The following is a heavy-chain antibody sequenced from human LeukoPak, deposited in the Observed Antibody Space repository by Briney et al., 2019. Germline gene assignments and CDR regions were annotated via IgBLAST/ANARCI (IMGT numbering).Heavy chain of an antibody. Sequence: SETLSLTCTVSGGSISSHYWSWIRQPPGKGLEWIGYIYYSGSTNYNPSLKSRVTISVDTSKNQFSLKLSSVTAADTAVYYCARTGLRSPDAFDIWGQGTTVTVSS. D-gene: IGHD5-12*01. V-gene: IGHV4-59*11. CDR1: GGSISSHY. CDR3: ARTGLRSPDAFDI. CDR2: IYYSGST. J-gene: IGHJ3*02.